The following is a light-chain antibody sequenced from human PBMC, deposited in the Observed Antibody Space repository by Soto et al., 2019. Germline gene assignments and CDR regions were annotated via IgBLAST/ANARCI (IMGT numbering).Light chain of an antibody. CDR3: QQRSNWPPGT. J-gene: IGKJ1*01. Sequence: IMLKQSPVTLSLSQGERATLSCRTSQSVSRYLAWYQQKPGQAPRLLIYDASKRAPGIPARFTGSGSGTDFTLTISSLEPEDFAVYYCQQRSNWPPGTFGLGTKVDIK. CDR2: DAS. CDR1: QSVSRY. V-gene: IGKV3-11*01.